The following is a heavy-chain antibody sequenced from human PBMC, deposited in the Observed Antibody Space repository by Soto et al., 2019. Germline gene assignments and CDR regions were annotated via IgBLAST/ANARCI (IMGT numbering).Heavy chain of an antibody. Sequence: QVQLVQSGAEVKKPGSSVKVSCKASGDTSTTYGVDWVRQAPGQGPEWMGGIIPIFGSTNYAQKFRDRVTITADKSTSAVYMEVTSMRSEDTSVYYCARVRLHKGYYYYYGMDVRGQGPTVTVSS. D-gene: IGHD4-4*01. CDR1: GDTSTTYG. CDR3: ARVRLHKGYYYYYGMDV. CDR2: IIPIFGST. V-gene: IGHV1-69*06. J-gene: IGHJ6*02.